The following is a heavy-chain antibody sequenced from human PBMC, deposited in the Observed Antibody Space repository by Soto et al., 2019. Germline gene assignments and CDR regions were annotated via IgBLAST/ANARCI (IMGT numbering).Heavy chain of an antibody. V-gene: IGHV3-7*01. CDR2: IKQDGSEK. CDR3: ETWDAALDA. CDR1: GFTFSSYC. D-gene: IGHD1-1*01. J-gene: IGHJ4*02. Sequence: EVQLVESGGGLVQPGGSLRLSCAASGFTFSSYCMSWVRQAPGKGLEWVANIKQDGSEKYYVDSVKGRFTISRDNAKNSLYLQMNSLRAEDTAVYYCETWDAALDAWGQGTLVTVSS.